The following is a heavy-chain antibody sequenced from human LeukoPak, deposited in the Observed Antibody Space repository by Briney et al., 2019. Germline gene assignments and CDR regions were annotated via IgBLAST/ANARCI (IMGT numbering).Heavy chain of an antibody. CDR1: GYTFTGYY. V-gene: IGHV1-2*02. D-gene: IGHD3-22*01. Sequence: ASVKVSCKDSGYTFTGYYMHWVRHAPGQGHEWMGWINPNSGGTNYAQKFQGRVSMTRDTSISTAYIELSRLRSDDTAVYYCARGGDYYDGSPRDYWGQGTLVTVSS. CDR2: INPNSGGT. CDR3: ARGGDYYDGSPRDY. J-gene: IGHJ4*02.